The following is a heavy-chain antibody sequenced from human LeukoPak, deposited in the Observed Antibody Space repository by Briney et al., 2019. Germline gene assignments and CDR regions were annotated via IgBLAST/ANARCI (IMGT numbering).Heavy chain of an antibody. CDR1: GFTFSSYA. D-gene: IGHD3-10*01. J-gene: IGHJ4*02. V-gene: IGHV3-23*01. CDR2: ISGSGGST. Sequence: GGSLRLSCAASGFTFSSYAMSWVRQAPGKGLERVSAISGSGGSTYYADSVKGRFTISRDNSKNTLYLQMNSLRAEDTAVYYCAKNVLLWFGIDYWGQGTLVTVSS. CDR3: AKNVLLWFGIDY.